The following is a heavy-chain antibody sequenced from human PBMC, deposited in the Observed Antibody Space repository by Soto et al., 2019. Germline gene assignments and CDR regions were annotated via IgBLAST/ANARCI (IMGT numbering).Heavy chain of an antibody. V-gene: IGHV5-51*01. D-gene: IGHD3-3*01. J-gene: IGHJ4*02. CDR2: IYPGDSDT. CDR1: GSSFTNYW. Sequence: ESLKISGKGSGSSFTNYWIAWVRQMPGKGLEWMGIIYPGDSDTRYSPSFQGQVTISADKSISTAYLQWSSLKASDTAMYYCARRAKSGCVDQITDGFDDWGQGPLFTVSS. CDR3: ARRAKSGCVDQITDGFDD.